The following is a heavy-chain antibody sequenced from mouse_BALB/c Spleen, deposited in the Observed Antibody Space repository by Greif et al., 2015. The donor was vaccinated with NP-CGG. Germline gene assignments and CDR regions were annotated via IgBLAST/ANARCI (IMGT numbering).Heavy chain of an antibody. Sequence: QVQLQHSGAELAKPGASVKMSCKASGYTFTSYWMHWVKRRPGQGLDWIGYINPSTGYTEYNQKFKDKATLTADKSSSTAYRQLSSMTSEASGTDYWARSDGSFDDWGQGTTLTV. CDR3: ARSDGSFDD. J-gene: IGHJ2*01. V-gene: IGHV1-7*01. CDR2: INPSTGYT. CDR1: GYTFTSYW.